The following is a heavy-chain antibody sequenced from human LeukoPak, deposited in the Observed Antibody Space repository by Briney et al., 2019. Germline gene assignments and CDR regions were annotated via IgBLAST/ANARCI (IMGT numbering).Heavy chain of an antibody. Sequence: TGGSLRLSCAATGFTFSTYGMTWVRQAPGKGLEWVSGIGGSGDTTYYADSVKGRFTISRDNSKNTLYLQMNSLRVEDTAVYYCAKDRQQLANLDYWAREPWSPFPQ. D-gene: IGHD6-13*01. CDR3: AKDRQQLANLDY. V-gene: IGHV3-23*01. CDR1: GFTFSTYG. CDR2: IGGSGDTT. J-gene: IGHJ4*02.